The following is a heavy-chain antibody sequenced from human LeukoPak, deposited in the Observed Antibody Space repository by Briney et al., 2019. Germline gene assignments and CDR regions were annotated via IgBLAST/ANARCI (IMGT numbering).Heavy chain of an antibody. Sequence: GASVKVSCKASGYTFTSYDISWVRQAPGQGLEWMGWISGYNGNTNYAQKFQGRVTMTTDTSTSTAYMELRSLRSNDTAVYYCGRVEEWEPQPFDYWGQGTLVTVSS. CDR1: GYTFTSYD. CDR2: ISGYNGNT. D-gene: IGHD1-26*01. V-gene: IGHV1-18*01. CDR3: GRVEEWEPQPFDY. J-gene: IGHJ4*02.